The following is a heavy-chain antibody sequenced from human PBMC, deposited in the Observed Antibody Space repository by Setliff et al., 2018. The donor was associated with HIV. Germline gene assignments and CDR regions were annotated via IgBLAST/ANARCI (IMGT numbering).Heavy chain of an antibody. CDR2: INTNTGNP. D-gene: IGHD5-12*01. V-gene: IGHV7-4-1*02. Sequence: ASVKVSCKASGYTFTDYYMHWVRQAPGQGLEWMGYINTNTGNPTYAQGFTGRFVFSLDTSVSTAYLQISSLKAEDTAVYYCARSYSGYDFDYWGQGTLVTVSS. CDR1: GYTFTDYY. CDR3: ARSYSGYDFDY. J-gene: IGHJ4*02.